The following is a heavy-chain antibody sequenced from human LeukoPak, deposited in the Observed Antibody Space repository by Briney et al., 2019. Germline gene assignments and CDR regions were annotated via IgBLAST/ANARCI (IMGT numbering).Heavy chain of an antibody. D-gene: IGHD7-27*01. J-gene: IGHJ4*02. CDR3: ARDPNWGAY. Sequence: ASVKVSCKASGYTFTSSYIHWVRQAPGQGLEWMGMIYPRDGSTSYAQKFQGRVTVTRDTSTSTVHMELSGLRSEDTAVYYCARDPNWGAYWGQGTLVTVSS. CDR1: GYTFTSSY. CDR2: IYPRDGST. V-gene: IGHV1-46*01.